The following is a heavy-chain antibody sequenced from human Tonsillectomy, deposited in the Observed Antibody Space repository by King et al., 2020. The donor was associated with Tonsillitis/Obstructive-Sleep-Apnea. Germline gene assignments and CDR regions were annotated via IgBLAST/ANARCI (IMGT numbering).Heavy chain of an antibody. CDR2: IYSGGSK. D-gene: IGHD3-10*01. J-gene: IGHJ4*02. CDR1: GFTVSSNY. CDR3: ARVQYYYGSGSYPDY. V-gene: IGHV3-53*01. Sequence: VQLVESGGGLIQPGGSLRLSCAASGFTVSSNYMSWGRQAPGKGLEWVSVIYSGGSKYYADSVKGRFTISRDNSMNTLDFQMNSLRAEDTAVYYCARVQYYYGSGSYPDYWGQGTLVTVSS.